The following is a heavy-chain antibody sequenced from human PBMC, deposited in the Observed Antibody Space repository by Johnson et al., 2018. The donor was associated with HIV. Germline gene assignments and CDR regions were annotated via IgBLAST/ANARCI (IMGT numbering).Heavy chain of an antibody. J-gene: IGHJ3*02. V-gene: IGHV3-30-3*01. CDR3: AKDKSGRYYDSSGYSLDDAFDI. CDR1: GFTFSSYA. D-gene: IGHD3-22*01. CDR2: ISYDGSNK. Sequence: QMQLVESGGGVVQPGRSLSLSCAASGFTFSSYAMYWVRQAPGKGLEWVAFISYDGSNKYYADSVKGRFTISRDNSKNTLYLQMNSLRAEDTAVYYCAKDKSGRYYDSSGYSLDDAFDIWGQGTMVTVSS.